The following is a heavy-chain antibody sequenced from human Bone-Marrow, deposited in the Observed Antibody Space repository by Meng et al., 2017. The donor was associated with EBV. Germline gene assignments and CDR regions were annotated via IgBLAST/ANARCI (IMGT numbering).Heavy chain of an antibody. CDR1: XDSISSFYY. V-gene: IGHV4-39*01. J-gene: IGHJ5*02. Sequence: QLQLQESGPGLVKPSXXXXLXXXVSXDSISSFYYWGWIRQPPGRGLEWIGSVHYTGSTYYSPSLKSRVTVSVDTSKNQFSLRLTSVTAADTAVYYCARPFPSWQSPRLDPFGAWGQGTLVTVSS. CDR3: ARPFPSWQSPRLDPFGA. D-gene: IGHD6-19*01. CDR2: VHYTGST.